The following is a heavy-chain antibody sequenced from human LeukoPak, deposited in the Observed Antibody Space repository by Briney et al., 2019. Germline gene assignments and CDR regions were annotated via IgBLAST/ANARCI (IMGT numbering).Heavy chain of an antibody. V-gene: IGHV4-34*01. CDR1: GGSFSGYY. D-gene: IGHD6-19*01. Sequence: PSETLSLTCAVYGGSFSGYYWSWIRQPPGKGPEWIGEINHSGSTNYNPSLESRVAMSVDTSKKELTLKLSSVTAADTAVYYCARIAVAGTLSAFDIWGQGTMVTVSS. CDR2: INHSGST. CDR3: ARIAVAGTLSAFDI. J-gene: IGHJ3*02.